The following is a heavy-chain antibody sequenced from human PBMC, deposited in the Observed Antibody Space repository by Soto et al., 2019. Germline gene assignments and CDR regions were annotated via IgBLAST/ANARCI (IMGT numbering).Heavy chain of an antibody. J-gene: IGHJ3*02. V-gene: IGHV4-39*01. CDR1: GGSLSSSTNY. CDR3: ASRPGNYDAYHM. CDR2: IDYTGST. Sequence: PSETLSLTCTVSGGSLSSSTNYWGWIRQPPGKGLEWIGSIDYTGSTYYTPSLKSRLTISVHTSKNQFSLKRTSVTAADTAVFYCASRPGNYDAYHMWGQGTMVNVSS. D-gene: IGHD1-7*01.